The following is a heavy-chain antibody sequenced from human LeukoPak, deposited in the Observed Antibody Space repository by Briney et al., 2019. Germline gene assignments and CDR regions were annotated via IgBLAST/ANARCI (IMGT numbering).Heavy chain of an antibody. CDR1: GFTFSDYY. D-gene: IGHD3-10*01. V-gene: IGHV3-11*04. J-gene: IGHJ4*02. Sequence: PGGSLRLSCAVSGFTFSDYYMSWIRQAPGKGLEWVSYISSSGSTIYYADSVKGRFTISRDNAKNSLYLQMNSLRAEDTAVYYCAAPRDYYGSGSYFDYWGQGTLVTVSS. CDR2: ISSSGSTI. CDR3: AAPRDYYGSGSYFDY.